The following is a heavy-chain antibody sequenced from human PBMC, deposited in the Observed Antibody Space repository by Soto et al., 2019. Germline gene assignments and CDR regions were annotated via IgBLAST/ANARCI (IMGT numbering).Heavy chain of an antibody. V-gene: IGHV3-48*03. D-gene: IGHD6-13*01. CDR3: ARGGIH. CDR2: VSGSGTT. Sequence: GGSLRLSCVASGYTFNSHEMNWIRQTPGKRLEWISSVSGSGTTKYADSVKGRFTISRDNAHKSIYLQMNSLRVEDTGVYYCARGGIHWGQGTMVTVSS. J-gene: IGHJ3*01. CDR1: GYTFNSHE.